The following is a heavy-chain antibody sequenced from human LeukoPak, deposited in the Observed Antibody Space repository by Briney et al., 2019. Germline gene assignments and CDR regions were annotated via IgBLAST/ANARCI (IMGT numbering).Heavy chain of an antibody. D-gene: IGHD6-25*01. V-gene: IGHV4-34*01. J-gene: IGHJ4*02. CDR2: INHSGST. Sequence: SETLSLTCALYGGSFSGYYWSWIRQPPGKGLEWIGEINHSGSTNYNPSLKSRVTISVDTSKNQFSLKLSSVTAADTAVYYCARYPERYYFDYWGQGTLVTVSS. CDR3: ARYPERYYFDY. CDR1: GGSFSGYY.